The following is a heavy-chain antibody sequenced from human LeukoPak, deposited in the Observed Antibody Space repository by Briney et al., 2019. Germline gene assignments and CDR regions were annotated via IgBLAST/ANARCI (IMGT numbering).Heavy chain of an antibody. Sequence: SQTLSLTCAISGDSVSSNSAAWNWIRQSPSRGLEWLGRTYYRSKWYNDYAVSVKSRITINPDTSKNQFPLQLNSVTPEDTAVYYCARGPPTTVFLNNWFDPWGQGTLVTVSS. D-gene: IGHD4-17*01. CDR3: ARGPPTTVFLNNWFDP. J-gene: IGHJ5*02. CDR1: GDSVSSNSAA. CDR2: TYYRSKWYN. V-gene: IGHV6-1*01.